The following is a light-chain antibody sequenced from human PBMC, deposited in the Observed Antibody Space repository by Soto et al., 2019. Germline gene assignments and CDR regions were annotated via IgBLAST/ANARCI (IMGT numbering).Light chain of an antibody. CDR3: ATWDDSLNGFYV. Sequence: QSVLTQPPSASWTAGQGVTIACSGSTSNIGSNYVYWYQQLPGTAPKLLIYRNNQRPSGVPDRFSGSKSGTSASLAISGLRSDDEADYFCATWDDSLNGFYVFGTGTKVTV. V-gene: IGLV1-47*01. CDR1: TSNIGSNY. J-gene: IGLJ1*01. CDR2: RNN.